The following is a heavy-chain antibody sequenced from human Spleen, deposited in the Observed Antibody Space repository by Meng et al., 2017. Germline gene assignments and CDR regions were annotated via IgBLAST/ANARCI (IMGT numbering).Heavy chain of an antibody. V-gene: IGHV3-23*01. CDR1: GFTFSDYY. CDR3: AKEDSSDRLYYCYGMDV. J-gene: IGHJ6*02. Sequence: GGSLRLSCAASGFTFSDYYMSWVRQAPGKGLECVSVISGRGGSTYYADSVKGRFTISRDNSKTTLYLQMNSLSAEDTAVYYCAKEDSSDRLYYCYGMDVWGQGTMVTVSS. D-gene: IGHD6-19*01. CDR2: ISGRGGST.